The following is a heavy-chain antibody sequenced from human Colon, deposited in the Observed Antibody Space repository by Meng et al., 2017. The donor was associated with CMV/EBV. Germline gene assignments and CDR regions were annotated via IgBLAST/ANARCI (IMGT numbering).Heavy chain of an antibody. CDR1: YTFTSYG. J-gene: IGHJ4*02. V-gene: IGHV1-18*01. Sequence: YTFTSYGINWVRQAPGQGLEWMGWTSAYNGDTKYAQKVQDRVNMTTDTSTSTAYMELRSLRSDDTAVYYCARDPLPTYYNDISADYGYWGQGTLVTVSS. CDR3: ARDPLPTYYNDISADYGY. D-gene: IGHD3-22*01. CDR2: TSAYNGDT.